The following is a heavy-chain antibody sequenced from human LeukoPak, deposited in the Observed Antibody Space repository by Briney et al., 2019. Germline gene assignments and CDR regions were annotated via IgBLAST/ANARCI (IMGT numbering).Heavy chain of an antibody. CDR1: GFTFSTFA. Sequence: GGSLRLSCAASGFTFSTFAMIWVRQPPGKGLEWVSSIFPSGGEIHYADSLKGRFTVSRDNSKNTVYLQMNSLRDEDTAVYYCAREKQSGGTPFDYWGQGSLVTVSS. CDR2: IFPSGGEI. J-gene: IGHJ4*02. V-gene: IGHV3-23*01. D-gene: IGHD1-26*01. CDR3: AREKQSGGTPFDY.